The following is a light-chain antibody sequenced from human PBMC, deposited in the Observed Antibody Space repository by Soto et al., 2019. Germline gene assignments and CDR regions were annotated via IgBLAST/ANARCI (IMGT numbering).Light chain of an antibody. Sequence: EIVLTQSPGTLSLSPGERASLSCRASQSVTSNYLAWYQQKPGQAPRLLIYGASSRAPGIPDRFSGSGSGTDFTLTISXXXPEDFAVYYCQQYGYXPRTFGQGTKVEIK. CDR2: GAS. CDR1: QSVTSNY. J-gene: IGKJ1*01. CDR3: QQYGYXPRT. V-gene: IGKV3-20*01.